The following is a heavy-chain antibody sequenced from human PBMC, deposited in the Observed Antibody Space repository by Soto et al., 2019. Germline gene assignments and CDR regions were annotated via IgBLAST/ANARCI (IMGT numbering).Heavy chain of an antibody. CDR1: GFTFSSYW. Sequence: PGGSLRLSCAASGFTFSSYWMSWVRQAPGKGLEWVANIKQDGSEKYYVDSVKGRFTISRDNAKNSLYLQMNSLRAEDTAVYYCARDGNDFCCGYYESHYYMDFWGKGTKDIVSS. CDR3: ARDGNDFCCGYYESHYYMDF. J-gene: IGHJ6*03. D-gene: IGHD3-3*01. V-gene: IGHV3-7*01. CDR2: IKQDGSEK.